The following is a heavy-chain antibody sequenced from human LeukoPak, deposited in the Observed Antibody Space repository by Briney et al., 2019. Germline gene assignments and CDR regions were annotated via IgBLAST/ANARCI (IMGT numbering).Heavy chain of an antibody. Sequence: GGSLRLSCAASGFTVSSNYMSWVRQAPGKGLECVSVIYSGGSTYYADSVKGRFTISRDNSKNTLYLQMNSLRAEDTAVYYCARYPSDQYCFDYWGQGTLVTVSS. V-gene: IGHV3-53*01. J-gene: IGHJ4*02. CDR2: IYSGGST. CDR1: GFTVSSNY. CDR3: ARYPSDQYCFDY.